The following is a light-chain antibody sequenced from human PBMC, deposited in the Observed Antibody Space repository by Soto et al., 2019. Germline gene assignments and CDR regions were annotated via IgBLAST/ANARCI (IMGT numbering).Light chain of an antibody. CDR2: DVS. J-gene: IGLJ1*01. CDR1: SSDVGGYNY. V-gene: IGLV2-14*01. Sequence: QSVLTRPASVSGSPGQSTTISCTGTSSDVGGYNYVSWYQQHPGKAPKLMIYDVSNRPSGVSNRFSGSESGNTASLSISGLQAEDEADYYCSSYTSSSTRVFGTGTQLTVL. CDR3: SSYTSSSTRV.